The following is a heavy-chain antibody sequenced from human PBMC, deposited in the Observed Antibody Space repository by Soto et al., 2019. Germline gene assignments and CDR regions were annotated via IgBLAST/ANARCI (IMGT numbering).Heavy chain of an antibody. CDR1: GFTFSSYA. D-gene: IGHD2-15*01. CDR2: ISYDGSNK. Sequence: QVQLVESGGGVVQPGRSLRLSCAASGFTFSSYAMHWVRQAPGKGLEWVAVISYDGSNKYYADSVKGRFTISRDNSKNTLYLQMNSLRAEDTAVYYCARSPWSYFDYWGQGTLVTVSS. CDR3: ARSPWSYFDY. J-gene: IGHJ4*02. V-gene: IGHV3-30-3*01.